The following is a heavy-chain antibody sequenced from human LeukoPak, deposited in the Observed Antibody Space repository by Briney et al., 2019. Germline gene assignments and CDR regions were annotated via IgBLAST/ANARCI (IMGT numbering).Heavy chain of an antibody. J-gene: IGHJ4*02. CDR1: GFTFSRYW. Sequence: GGSLRLSCAASGFTFSRYWMSWVRQAPGKGLEWVANIKQDGGEKYYVDSVKGRFTISRDNAKNSLYLQMNSLGAEDTAVYYCARGWWEGRTMIVVVTDYWGQGTLVTVSS. V-gene: IGHV3-7*01. CDR2: IKQDGGEK. D-gene: IGHD3-22*01. CDR3: ARGWWEGRTMIVVVTDY.